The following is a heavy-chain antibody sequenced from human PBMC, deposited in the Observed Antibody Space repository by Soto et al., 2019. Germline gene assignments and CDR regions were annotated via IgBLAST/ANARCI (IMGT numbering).Heavy chain of an antibody. CDR3: ARTNPSSSWFLDY. Sequence: SETLSLTCTVSGGSITSSSYYWGWIRQPPGKGLEWIGNIYYSGSNYYNPSLKSRVTISVDTSKNQFSLKLSSVTAADTAVYYCARTNPSSSWFLDYWGQGTLVTVSS. J-gene: IGHJ4*02. CDR1: GGSITSSSYY. CDR2: IYYSGSN. D-gene: IGHD6-13*01. V-gene: IGHV4-39*01.